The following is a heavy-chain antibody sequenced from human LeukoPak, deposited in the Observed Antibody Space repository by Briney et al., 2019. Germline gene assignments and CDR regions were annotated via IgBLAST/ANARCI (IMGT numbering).Heavy chain of an antibody. CDR2: ISGYNGNT. CDR3: ARAETNMITFGGVIARPPQDYYYYYTDV. D-gene: IGHD3-16*02. CDR1: GYIFTNFG. Sequence: GASVKVSCKASGYIFTNFGISWVRQARGQGLEWMGWISGYNGNTKYVQKFQGRVTMTTDTSTSTAYMELRSLRSDDTAVYYCARAETNMITFGGVIARPPQDYYYYYTDVWGKGTTVTISS. J-gene: IGHJ6*03. V-gene: IGHV1-18*01.